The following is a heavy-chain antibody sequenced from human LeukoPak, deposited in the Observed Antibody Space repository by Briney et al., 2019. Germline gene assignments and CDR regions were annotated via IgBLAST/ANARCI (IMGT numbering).Heavy chain of an antibody. D-gene: IGHD6-13*01. V-gene: IGHV4-34*01. J-gene: IGHJ3*02. CDR3: ARTGGPTYKSSWFI. CDR2: INHSGST. CDR1: GGSFSGYY. Sequence: TSETLSLTCAVYGGSFSGYYWSWIRQPPGKGLEWIGEINHSGSTNYNPSLKSRVTISVDTSKNQFSLKLSSVTAADTAVYYCARTGGPTYKSSWFIWGQGTMVTVSS.